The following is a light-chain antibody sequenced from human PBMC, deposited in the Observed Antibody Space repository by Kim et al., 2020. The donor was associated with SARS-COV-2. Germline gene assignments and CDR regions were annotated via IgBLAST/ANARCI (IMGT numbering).Light chain of an antibody. Sequence: SRAPGESPPRTCRDSQSVSRDWDRHQQKPGHAPRILVDGTCATATGIPARVSGSGSGTKFTLNSKRLQYEDVEVYYCQQNKNRHYTFGQGTKLEI. CDR1: QSVSRD. CDR3: QQNKNRHYT. V-gene: IGKV3-15*01. CDR2: GTC. J-gene: IGKJ2*01.